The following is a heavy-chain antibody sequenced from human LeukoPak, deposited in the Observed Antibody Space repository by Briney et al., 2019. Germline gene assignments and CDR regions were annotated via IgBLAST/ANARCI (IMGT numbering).Heavy chain of an antibody. CDR3: AKAATEYSSSWLDY. V-gene: IGHV3-43D*04. CDR2: ISWNGGST. J-gene: IGHJ4*02. D-gene: IGHD6-6*01. Sequence: PGGSLLLSCAASGFTFDDYAMHWVREPPGKGLEWVSLISWNGGSTYYADSVKGRFTISRDNSKTCLYLQMNSLRAEDTALYYCAKAATEYSSSWLDYWGQGTLVTVSS. CDR1: GFTFDDYA.